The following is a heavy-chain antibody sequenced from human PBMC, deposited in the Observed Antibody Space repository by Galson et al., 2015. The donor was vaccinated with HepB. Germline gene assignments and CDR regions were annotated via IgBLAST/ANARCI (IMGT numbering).Heavy chain of an antibody. CDR3: ARGDPSITIFGVAAPSWFDP. Sequence: SVKVSCKASGYTFTSYAMNWVRQAPGQGLEWMGWINTNTGNPTYAQGFTGRFVFSLDTSVSTAYLQISSLKAEDTAVYYCARGDPSITIFGVAAPSWFDPWGQGTLVTVSS. V-gene: IGHV7-4-1*02. CDR1: GYTFTSYA. J-gene: IGHJ5*02. CDR2: INTNTGNP. D-gene: IGHD3-3*01.